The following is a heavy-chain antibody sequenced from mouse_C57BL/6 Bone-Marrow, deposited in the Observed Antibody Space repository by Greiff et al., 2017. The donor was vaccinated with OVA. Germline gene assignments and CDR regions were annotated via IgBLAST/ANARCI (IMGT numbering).Heavy chain of an antibody. CDR3: AREGVFPDYAMDY. CDR1: GYSFTSYG. CDR2: IYPRSGNT. J-gene: IGHJ4*01. V-gene: IGHV1-81*01. Sequence: VQLQESGAELARPGASVKLSCKASGYSFTSYGISWVKQRTGQGLEWIGEIYPRSGNTYYNEKFKGKATLTADKSSSTAYMELRSLTSEDSAVYFCAREGVFPDYAMDYWGQGTSVTVSS.